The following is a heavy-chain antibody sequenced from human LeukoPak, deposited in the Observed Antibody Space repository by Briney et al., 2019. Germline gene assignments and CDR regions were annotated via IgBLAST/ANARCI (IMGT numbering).Heavy chain of an antibody. D-gene: IGHD6-19*01. CDR3: ARSGSSGWYHFDL. J-gene: IGHJ2*01. CDR1: GYTFTKCY. CDR2: INPSGGST. V-gene: IGHV1-46*01. Sequence: ASVKVSCKASGYTFTKCYIHWVRQAPGQGLKWMGVINPSGGSTSYAQKFQGRVTVTRDTSTSTVYMELSSLRSEDTAVYYCARSGSSGWYHFDLWGRGTLVTVSS.